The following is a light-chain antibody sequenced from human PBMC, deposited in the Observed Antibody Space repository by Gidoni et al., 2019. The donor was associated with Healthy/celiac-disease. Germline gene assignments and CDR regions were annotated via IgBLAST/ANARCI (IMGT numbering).Light chain of an antibody. CDR3: QQYGSSPLT. V-gene: IGKV3-20*01. J-gene: IGKJ4*01. CDR1: QSVSSSY. CDR2: GAS. Sequence: EIVLTQSPGTLSWSPGERATLSCRASQSVSSSYLAWYQQKPGQAPRLLLYGASSRATGIPDRFSGSGSGTDFTLTISRLEPEDFAVYYCQQYGSSPLTFGGGTKVEIK.